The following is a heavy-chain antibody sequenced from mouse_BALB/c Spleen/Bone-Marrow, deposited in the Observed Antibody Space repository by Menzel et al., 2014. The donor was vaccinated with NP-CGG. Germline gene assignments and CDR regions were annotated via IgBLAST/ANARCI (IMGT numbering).Heavy chain of an antibody. Sequence: EVQLQESGGGLVQPGGSLKLSCAASGFDFSRYWMSWVRQAPGKGLEWIGEINPDSSTINYTPSLKDKFIISRDNAKNTLYLQMSKVRSEDTALYCCTRQGYYDKGDYWGQGTILTVSS. CDR3: TRQGYYDKGDY. D-gene: IGHD2-4*01. CDR1: GFDFSRYW. V-gene: IGHV4-1*02. J-gene: IGHJ2*01. CDR2: INPDSSTI.